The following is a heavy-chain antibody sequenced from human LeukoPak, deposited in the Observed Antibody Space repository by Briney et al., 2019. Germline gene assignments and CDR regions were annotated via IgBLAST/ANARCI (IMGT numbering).Heavy chain of an antibody. Sequence: GGSLRLSCAASGFTFSSYSMNWVRQAPGKGLEWVSYISSSSSTIYYADSVKGRFTISRDNAKNSLYLQMNSLRAEDTAVYYFAELGITMIGGVWGKGTTVTISS. J-gene: IGHJ6*04. CDR1: GFTFSSYS. CDR2: ISSSSSTI. D-gene: IGHD3-10*02. CDR3: AELGITMIGGV. V-gene: IGHV3-48*04.